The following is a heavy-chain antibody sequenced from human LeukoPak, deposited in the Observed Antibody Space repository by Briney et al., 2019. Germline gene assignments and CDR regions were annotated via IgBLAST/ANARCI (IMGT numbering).Heavy chain of an antibody. V-gene: IGHV2-5*01. D-gene: IGHD1-26*01. CDR3: AHSPWRVVGATIGYFDY. J-gene: IGHJ4*02. CDR2: IYWNDDK. Sequence: SGPTLVKPTPTLTLTCTFSGFSLSPSGVGVGWIRQPPGKALEWLALIYWNDDKRYSPSLKSRLTITKDTSKNQVVLTMTNMDPVDTATYYCAHSPWRVVGATIGYFDYWGQGTLVTVSS. CDR1: GFSLSPSGVG.